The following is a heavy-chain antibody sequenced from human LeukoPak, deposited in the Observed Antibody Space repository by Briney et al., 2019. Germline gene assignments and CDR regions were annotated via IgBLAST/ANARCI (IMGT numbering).Heavy chain of an antibody. Sequence: VASVKVSCKASGYTFTGYYMHWVRQAPGQGLEWMGWINPNSGGTNYAQKLQGRVTMTTDTSTSTAYMELRSLRSDDTAVYYCARTNVYYYDSSDYYPYFDYWGQGTLVTVSS. CDR2: INPNSGGT. CDR1: GYTFTGYY. J-gene: IGHJ4*02. V-gene: IGHV1-2*02. D-gene: IGHD3-22*01. CDR3: ARTNVYYYDSSDYYPYFDY.